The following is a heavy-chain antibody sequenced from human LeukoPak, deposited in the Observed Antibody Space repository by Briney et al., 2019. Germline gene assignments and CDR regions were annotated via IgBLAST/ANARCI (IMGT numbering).Heavy chain of an antibody. CDR3: ARTSAEYSNSWIDS. CDR2: IYHSGST. CDR1: GGSTSSSNW. D-gene: IGHD6-6*01. V-gene: IGHV4-4*02. Sequence: PSETLSLTCAVSGGSTSSSNWWSWVRQPPGKGLEWIGEIYHSGSTYSNPSLQSRVTISVDKSKNHFSLKLTSVTAADTAVYYCARTSAEYSNSWIDSWGQGTLVIVSS. J-gene: IGHJ5*01.